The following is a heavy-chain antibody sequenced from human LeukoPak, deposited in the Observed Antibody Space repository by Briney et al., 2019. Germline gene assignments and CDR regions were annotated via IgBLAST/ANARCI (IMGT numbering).Heavy chain of an antibody. CDR3: ATAPGRQWLVLPLDY. V-gene: IGHV1-69*06. CDR1: GGTFSSYA. Sequence: SVKVSCKASGGTFSSYAISWVRQAPGQGLEWMGGIIPIFGTANYAQKFQGRVTITADTSTDTAYMELSSLRSEDTAVYYCATAPGRQWLVLPLDYWGQGTLVTVSS. D-gene: IGHD6-19*01. J-gene: IGHJ4*02. CDR2: IIPIFGTA.